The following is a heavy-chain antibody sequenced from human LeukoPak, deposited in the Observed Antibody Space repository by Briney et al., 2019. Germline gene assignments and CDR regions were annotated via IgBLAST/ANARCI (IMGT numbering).Heavy chain of an antibody. D-gene: IGHD1-26*01. CDR1: GFTFSSYS. CDR2: ISSSSSYI. J-gene: IGHJ4*02. Sequence: GGSLRLSCAASGFTFSSYSMNWVRQAPGKGLEWVSSISSSSSYICYADSVKGRFTISRDNAKNSLYLQMNSLRAEDTAVYYCARDFSGSYLIDYWGQGTLVTVSS. CDR3: ARDFSGSYLIDY. V-gene: IGHV3-21*01.